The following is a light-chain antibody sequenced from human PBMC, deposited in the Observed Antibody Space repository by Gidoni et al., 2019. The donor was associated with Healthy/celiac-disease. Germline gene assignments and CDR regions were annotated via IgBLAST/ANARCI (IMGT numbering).Light chain of an antibody. J-gene: IGKJ4*01. CDR2: GAS. V-gene: IGKV3-15*01. CDR3: QQYNNWPRL. CDR1: QSVSSN. Sequence: EIVMTQSPATLSVSPGARATLSCRASQSVSSNLAWYQQKPGQAPRLLLYGASTRATGIPARFSGSGSGTEFTLTISSLQSEDFAVYYCQQYNNWPRLFXGXTKVEIK.